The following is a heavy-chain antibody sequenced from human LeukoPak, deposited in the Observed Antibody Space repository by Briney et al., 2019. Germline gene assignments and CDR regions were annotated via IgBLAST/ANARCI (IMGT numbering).Heavy chain of an antibody. J-gene: IGHJ4*02. V-gene: IGHV4-59*08. CDR3: ARRRYRSGGSCSYYFDY. CDR2: IYYSGST. CDR1: GGSISSYY. Sequence: PSETLSLTCTVSGGSISSYYWSWIRQPPGKGLEWIGYIYYSGSTNYNPSLKSRVTISVDTSKNQFSLKLSSVTAADTAVYYCARRRYRSGGSCSYYFDYWGQGTLVTVSS. D-gene: IGHD2-15*01.